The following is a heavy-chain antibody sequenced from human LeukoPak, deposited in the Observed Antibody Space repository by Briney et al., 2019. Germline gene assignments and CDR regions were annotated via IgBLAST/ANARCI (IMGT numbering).Heavy chain of an antibody. J-gene: IGHJ6*02. V-gene: IGHV3-21*01. CDR2: ISSSSYI. CDR3: ARVQRRLRSSKGYYYYGMDV. CDR1: GFTFSSYS. D-gene: IGHD6-25*01. Sequence: GGSLRLSCAASGFTFSSYSMNWVRQAPGKGLEWVSSISSSSYIYYADSVKGRFTISRDNAKNSLYLQMNSLRAEDTAVYYCARVQRRLRSSKGYYYYGMDVWGQGTTVTVSS.